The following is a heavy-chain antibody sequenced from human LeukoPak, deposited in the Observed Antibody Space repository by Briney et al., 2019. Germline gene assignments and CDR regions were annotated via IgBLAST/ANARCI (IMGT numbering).Heavy chain of an antibody. J-gene: IGHJ6*02. CDR1: GGSISSGGYY. V-gene: IGHV4-31*03. CDR3: ARDAPLGYYVPAYYGMDV. D-gene: IGHD3-16*01. CDR2: IYYSGST. Sequence: PSETLSLTCTVSGGSISSGGYYWSWIRQHPGKGLEWIGYIYYSGSTYYNPSLKSRVTISVDTSKNQFSLKLSSVTAADTAVYYCARDAPLGYYVPAYYGMDVWGQGTTVTVSS.